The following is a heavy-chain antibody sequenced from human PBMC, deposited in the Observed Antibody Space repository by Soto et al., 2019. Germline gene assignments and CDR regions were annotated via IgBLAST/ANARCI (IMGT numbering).Heavy chain of an antibody. V-gene: IGHV1-3*01. Sequence: ASVKVSCKASGYTFTSYAMHWVRQAPGQRLEWMGWINAGNGNTKYSQKFQGRVTITRDTSASTAYMELSSLRSEDTAVYYCARDPNSYYDFWSGYPTPFDYWGHGTLVTVSS. CDR3: ARDPNSYYDFWSGYPTPFDY. J-gene: IGHJ4*01. CDR2: INAGNGNT. D-gene: IGHD3-3*01. CDR1: GYTFTSYA.